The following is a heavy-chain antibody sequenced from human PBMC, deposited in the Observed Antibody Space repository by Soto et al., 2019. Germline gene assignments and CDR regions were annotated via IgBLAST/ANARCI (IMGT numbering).Heavy chain of an antibody. CDR2: IYYSGST. V-gene: IGHV4-31*03. D-gene: IGHD3-3*01. J-gene: IGHJ6*02. Sequence: SETLSLTCTVSGGSISNGGYYWTWIRQHPGKGLEWIGYIYYSGSTYYNPSLKSRVTISVDTSKNQFSLKLTSVTAADTAVYYCARDVTDFWSGHEGMDVWGQGTTVTSP. CDR3: ARDVTDFWSGHEGMDV. CDR1: GGSISNGGYY.